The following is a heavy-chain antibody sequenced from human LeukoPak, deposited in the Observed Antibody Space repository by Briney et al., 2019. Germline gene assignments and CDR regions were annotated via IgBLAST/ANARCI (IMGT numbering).Heavy chain of an antibody. J-gene: IGHJ3*02. CDR3: ARDVDYYYGSGSYNAFDI. CDR1: GGTISSYA. Sequence: ASVKVSCKASGGTISSYAISWVRQAPGQGLEWMGGIIPIFGTANYAQKFQGRVTITADESTSTAYMELSSLRSEDTAVYYCARDVDYYYGSGSYNAFDIWGQGTMVTVSS. CDR2: IIPIFGTA. V-gene: IGHV1-69*13. D-gene: IGHD3-10*01.